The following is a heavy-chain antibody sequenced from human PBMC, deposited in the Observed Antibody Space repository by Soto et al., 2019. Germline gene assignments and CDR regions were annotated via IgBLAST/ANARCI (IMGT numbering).Heavy chain of an antibody. CDR3: ARAHGIAAAGPYYFDY. D-gene: IGHD6-13*01. Sequence: ETLSLTCAVYGGSFSGYYWSWIRQPPGKGLEWIGEINHRGSTNYNPSLKSRVTISVYTSKNQFSLKLSSVTAADTAVYYCARAHGIAAAGPYYFDYWGQGTLVTVS. CDR2: INHRGST. J-gene: IGHJ4*02. CDR1: GGSFSGYY. V-gene: IGHV4-34*01.